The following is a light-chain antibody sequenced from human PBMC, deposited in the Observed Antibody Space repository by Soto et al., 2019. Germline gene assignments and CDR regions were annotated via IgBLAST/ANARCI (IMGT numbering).Light chain of an antibody. CDR2: DAV. V-gene: IGKV3-15*01. CDR1: QSASDK. Sequence: EIMMTPSPDTLSVSPGERATLSCRAIQSASDKVAWYQQTSGQPPKLLIYDAVIRAAGVPGRFSGSGSGTEFTLTISSLQSEDYGVYFCQQYVNWPKTFGHGTKVDIK. CDR3: QQYVNWPKT. J-gene: IGKJ1*01.